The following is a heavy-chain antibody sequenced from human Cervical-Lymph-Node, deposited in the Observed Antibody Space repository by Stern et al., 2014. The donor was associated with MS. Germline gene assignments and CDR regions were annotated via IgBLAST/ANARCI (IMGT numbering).Heavy chain of an antibody. CDR3: AHGLEIRLWAAY. V-gene: IGHV2-5*02. J-gene: IGHJ4*02. D-gene: IGHD5-18*01. Sequence: QVTLRESGPTLVKPTQTLTLTCTFSGFSLSTSGVGVGWLRQPPGKALEWLALIYWDDDKRYSPSLKSRLTITKDPSKNQVVLTMTNMDPVDTATYYCAHGLEIRLWAAYWGQGTLVTVSS. CDR2: IYWDDDK. CDR1: GFSLSTSGVG.